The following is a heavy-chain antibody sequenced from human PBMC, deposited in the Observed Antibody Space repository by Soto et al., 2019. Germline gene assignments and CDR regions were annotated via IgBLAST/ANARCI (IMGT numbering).Heavy chain of an antibody. CDR1: GYTFTSSG. CDR3: ARASGSSYCFFP. CDR2: IGAYNGNT. D-gene: IGHD1-26*01. V-gene: IGHV1-18*01. Sequence: QVQLVQSGAELKKPGASGKVSCKASGYTFTSSGLSWVRQAPGQGLEGMGWIGAYNGNTNYAQKLQGRVTMTTDTSTSTASMELRSLISDATAVSYGARASGSSYCFFPWGQGTLVTVSS. J-gene: IGHJ5*02.